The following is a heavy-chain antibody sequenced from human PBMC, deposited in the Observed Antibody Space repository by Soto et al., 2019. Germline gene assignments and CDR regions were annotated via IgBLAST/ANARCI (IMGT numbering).Heavy chain of an antibody. J-gene: IGHJ4*02. CDR1: GFTFGNYW. D-gene: IGHD1-1*01. V-gene: IGHV3-7*01. CDR3: ARGMETFDY. CDR2: LNQGGGQK. Sequence: GSLRLSCTGSGFTFGNYWMNWVRQTPEKGLEWVASLNQGGGQKYSVDSVKGRFIISRDNAEDSLYLQMDSLRAEDTALYYCARGMETFDYWGQGALVTVSS.